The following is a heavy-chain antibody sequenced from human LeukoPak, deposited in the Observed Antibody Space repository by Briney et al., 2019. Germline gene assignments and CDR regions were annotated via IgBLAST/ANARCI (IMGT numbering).Heavy chain of an antibody. V-gene: IGHV3-30*02. Sequence: GGPLRLLCGACGFSFKDYSILGVRPTAGKGREGVAFLRYDGSNKIYADSVKGRFTISRDNSYNTVYLQMTGLRAEDTAVYYCAKGGESGIQYTQGYFDYWGQGTLVTVSS. D-gene: IGHD1-1*01. CDR2: LRYDGSNK. CDR3: AKGGESGIQYTQGYFDY. CDR1: GFSFKDYS. J-gene: IGHJ4*02.